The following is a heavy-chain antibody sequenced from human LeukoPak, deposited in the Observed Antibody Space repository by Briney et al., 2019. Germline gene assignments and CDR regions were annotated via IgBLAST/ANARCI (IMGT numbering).Heavy chain of an antibody. CDR2: ISGSGGST. D-gene: IGHD6-19*01. Sequence: GGSLRLSCAASGFTFSSYAMSWVRQAPGKGLEWVSAISGSGGSTYYADSVKGRFTISRDNSKNTLYLQMNSLRAEDTAVYYCAKDRAVAGRRGGYFDYWGQGTLVTVSS. V-gene: IGHV3-23*01. CDR1: GFTFSSYA. J-gene: IGHJ4*02. CDR3: AKDRAVAGRRGGYFDY.